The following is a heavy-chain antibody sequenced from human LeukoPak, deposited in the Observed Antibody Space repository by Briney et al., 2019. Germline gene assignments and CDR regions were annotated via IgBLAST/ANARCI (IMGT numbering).Heavy chain of an antibody. CDR2: ISSSSSYI. CDR3: ARSRIEILGTYYFDY. CDR1: GFTFSSYS. D-gene: IGHD2-15*01. V-gene: IGHV3-21*01. Sequence: GGSLRLSCAASGFTFSSYSMNLVRQAPGKGLEWVSSISSSSSYIYYADSVKGRFTISRDNAKNSLYLQMNSLRAEDTAVYYCARSRIEILGTYYFDYWGQGTLVTVSS. J-gene: IGHJ4*02.